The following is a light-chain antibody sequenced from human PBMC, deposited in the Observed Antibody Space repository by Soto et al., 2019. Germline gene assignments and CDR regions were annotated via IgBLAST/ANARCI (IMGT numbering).Light chain of an antibody. Sequence: EIVMTQSPVTLSVSPGERATLSCRASQSVRRNLAWYQQKPGQAPRLLISGASTRATGIPARFSGSGSGTEFTLTISSLQSEDFAVYYCQQYVTSPYIFGQGTKLEIK. CDR3: QQYVTSPYI. V-gene: IGKV3-15*01. CDR1: QSVRRN. CDR2: GAS. J-gene: IGKJ2*01.